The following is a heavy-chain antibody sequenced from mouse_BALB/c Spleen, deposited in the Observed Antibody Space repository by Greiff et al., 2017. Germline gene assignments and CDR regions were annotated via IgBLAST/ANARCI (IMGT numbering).Heavy chain of an antibody. J-gene: IGHJ2*01. Sequence: EVKLMESGGGLVQPGGSRKLSCAASGFTFSSFGMHWVRQAPEKGLEWVAYISSGSSTIYYADTVKGRFTISRDNPKNTLFLQMTSLRSEDTAMYYCARGRYGNNYFDYWGQGTTLTVSS. CDR2: ISSGSSTI. CDR1: GFTFSSFG. D-gene: IGHD2-10*02. V-gene: IGHV5-17*02. CDR3: ARGRYGNNYFDY.